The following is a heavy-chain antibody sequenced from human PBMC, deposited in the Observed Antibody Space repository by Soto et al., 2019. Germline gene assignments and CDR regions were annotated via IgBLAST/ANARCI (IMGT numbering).Heavy chain of an antibody. CDR3: AIDFYYILTGYLTNFDY. CDR2: ITGSGSDT. Sequence: GGSLRLSCAASGFTFNNYAMGWVRQTPGKGLEWFSAITGSGSDTYYADSVKGRFTNSRDNSKNTLSLQIKSLRAENTTVYYCAIDFYYILTGYLTNFDYWGQGTLVTVSS. CDR1: GFTFNNYA. D-gene: IGHD3-9*01. J-gene: IGHJ4*02. V-gene: IGHV3-23*01.